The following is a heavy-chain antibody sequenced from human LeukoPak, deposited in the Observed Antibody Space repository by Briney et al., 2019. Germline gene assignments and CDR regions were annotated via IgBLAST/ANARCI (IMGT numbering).Heavy chain of an antibody. V-gene: IGHV4-59*01. Sequence: PSETLSLTCTVSGGSISNYYWSWIRQSPGKGLEWIGYIYYTGSTNYNPSLTSRVNISVDTSKNQFSLNLTSVTAADTAVYYCARWGSIAVARFDYWGQGTLVTVSS. CDR1: GGSISNYY. J-gene: IGHJ4*02. D-gene: IGHD6-6*01. CDR2: IYYTGST. CDR3: ARWGSIAVARFDY.